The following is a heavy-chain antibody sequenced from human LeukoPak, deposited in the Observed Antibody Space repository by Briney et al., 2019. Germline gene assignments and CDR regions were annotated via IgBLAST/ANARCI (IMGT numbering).Heavy chain of an antibody. V-gene: IGHV4-38-2*02. J-gene: IGHJ4*02. CDR1: GYSISSGYY. Sequence: SETLSLTCAVSGYSISSGYYWGWIRQPPGKGLEWIGSIYHSGSTYYNPSLKSRVTISVDTSKNQFSLKLSSVTAADTAVYYCARDRSDTIFDYWGQGTLVTVSS. CDR3: ARDRSDTIFDY. D-gene: IGHD6-6*01. CDR2: IYHSGST.